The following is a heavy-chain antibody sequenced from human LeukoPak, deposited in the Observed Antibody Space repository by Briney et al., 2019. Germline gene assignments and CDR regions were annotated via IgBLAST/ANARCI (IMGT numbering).Heavy chain of an antibody. D-gene: IGHD3-3*01. CDR3: TGITIFVVVITYFDY. CDR2: IYYSGST. CDR1: GGSISSSSYY. V-gene: IGHV4-39*01. Sequence: PSETLSLTCTVSGGSISSSSYYWGWIRQPPGKGLEWIGSIYYSGSTYYNPSLKSRVTISVDTSKNQFSLKLSSVTAADTAVYYCTGITIFVVVITYFDYWGQGTLVTVSS. J-gene: IGHJ4*02.